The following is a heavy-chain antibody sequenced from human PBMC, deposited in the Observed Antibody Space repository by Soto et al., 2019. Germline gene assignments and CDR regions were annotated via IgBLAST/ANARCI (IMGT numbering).Heavy chain of an antibody. J-gene: IGHJ4*02. Sequence: QVQLVQSGAEVKKPGSSVKVSCKASGGTFSSYAISWVRQAPGQGLEWMGGLIPIFGTANYAQKFQGRVTITEDDSTSIDSMELSRLRYEDTAVYYCARYNPDTAMSPLHYWGQGPLVTVSS. CDR1: GGTFSSYA. V-gene: IGHV1-69*12. D-gene: IGHD5-18*01. CDR2: LIPIFGTA. CDR3: ARYNPDTAMSPLHY.